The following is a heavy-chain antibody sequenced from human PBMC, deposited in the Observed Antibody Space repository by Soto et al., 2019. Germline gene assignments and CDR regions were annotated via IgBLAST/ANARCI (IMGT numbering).Heavy chain of an antibody. V-gene: IGHV3-33*03. CDR1: GFAFNSYV. Sequence: QVQVVESGGGVVQPGRSLRLSCAASGFAFNSYVMHWVRQAPGKGLEWVASIWYDGTKKYYGDSVKGRFTISRDNSKNTVDLQMNSLICEDTAVYYCAHTLTGPTDYWGQGTLVTVSS. CDR3: AHTLTGPTDY. D-gene: IGHD7-27*01. J-gene: IGHJ4*02. CDR2: IWYDGTKK.